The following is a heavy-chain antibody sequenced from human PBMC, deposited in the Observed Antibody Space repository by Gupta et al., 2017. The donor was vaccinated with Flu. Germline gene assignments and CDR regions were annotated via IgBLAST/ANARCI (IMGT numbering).Heavy chain of an antibody. CDR2: IRIRAYGATT. Sequence: GKGLGWVSFIRIRAYGATTEYAASVKGRFTIARDDSKSIAYLQMNGLETEDTAVYYCTRVLRATSGKYYFDSWGQGTLVTVSS. V-gene: IGHV3-49*02. J-gene: IGHJ4*02. CDR3: TRVLRATSGKYYFDS.